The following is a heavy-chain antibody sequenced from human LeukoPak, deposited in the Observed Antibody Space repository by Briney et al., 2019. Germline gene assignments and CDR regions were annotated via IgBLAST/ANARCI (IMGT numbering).Heavy chain of an antibody. CDR1: GGSISSGDYY. CDR3: ARERGGYSYSSRPFDY. V-gene: IGHV4-30-4*01. J-gene: IGHJ4*02. D-gene: IGHD5-18*01. Sequence: SETLSLTCTVSGGSISSGDYYWSWIRQPPGKGLEWIGYIYYSGSTYFNPSLKSRVTISVDTSKNQFSLKLSSVTAADTAVYYCARERGGYSYSSRPFDYWGQGTLVTVSS. CDR2: IYYSGST.